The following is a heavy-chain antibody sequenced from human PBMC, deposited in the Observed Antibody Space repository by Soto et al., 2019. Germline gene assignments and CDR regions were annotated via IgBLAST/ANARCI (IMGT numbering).Heavy chain of an antibody. V-gene: IGHV3-48*02. J-gene: IGHJ6*02. CDR3: ARGSSEYYYYGMDV. Sequence: GGSLRLSCAASGFTFSSYSLNWVRQAPGKGLEWVSYITSSGTTVYYADSVRGRFTISRDNAKNSLYLQMNSLRDDDTAVYYCARGSSEYYYYGMDVWGQGTTVTVSS. CDR2: ITSSGTTV. CDR1: GFTFSSYS. D-gene: IGHD6-19*01.